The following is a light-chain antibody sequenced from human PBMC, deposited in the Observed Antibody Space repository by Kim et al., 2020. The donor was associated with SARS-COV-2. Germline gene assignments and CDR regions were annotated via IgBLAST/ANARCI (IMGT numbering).Light chain of an antibody. CDR1: SLRSYY. CDR2: GKN. J-gene: IGLJ2*01. CDR3: NARDSSGNHLV. V-gene: IGLV3-19*01. Sequence: ASGQPVRTTCQGDSLRSYYASWYQQKTGQAPVLVIYGKNNRPSVIPDRFSGSSSGNTAALTITGAQAEDKADYYCNARDSSGNHLVFGGGTQRTVL.